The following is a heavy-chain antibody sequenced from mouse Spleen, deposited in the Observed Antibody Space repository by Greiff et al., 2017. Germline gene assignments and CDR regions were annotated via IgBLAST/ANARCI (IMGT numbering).Heavy chain of an antibody. CDR3: ARRILYFDV. V-gene: IGHV5-16*01. J-gene: IGHJ1*01. CDR2: INYDGSST. Sequence: EVKLVESEGGLVQPGSSMKLSCTASGFTFSDYYMAWVRQVPEKGLEWVANINYDGSSTYYLDSLKSRFIISRDNAKNILYLQMSSLKSEDTATYYCARRILYFDVWGAGTTVTVSS. CDR1: GFTFSDYY.